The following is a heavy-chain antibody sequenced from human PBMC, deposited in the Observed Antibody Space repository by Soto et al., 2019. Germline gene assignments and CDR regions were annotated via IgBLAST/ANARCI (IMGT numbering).Heavy chain of an antibody. V-gene: IGHV1-18*01. J-gene: IGHJ6*03. Sequence: ASVKVSCKASGYTFTSYGISWVRQAPGQGLEWMGWISAYNGNTNYAQKLQGRVTMTTDTSMSTAYMELRSLRSDGTAVYYCARVTIFDYYYYMDVWGKGTTVTVSS. CDR2: ISAYNGNT. CDR1: GYTFTSYG. D-gene: IGHD3-3*01. CDR3: ARVTIFDYYYYMDV.